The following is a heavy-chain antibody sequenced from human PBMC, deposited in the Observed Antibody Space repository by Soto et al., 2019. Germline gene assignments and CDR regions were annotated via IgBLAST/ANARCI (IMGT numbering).Heavy chain of an antibody. V-gene: IGHV3-30-3*01. CDR2: ISYAGRNK. J-gene: IGHJ6*02. CDR3: AREFHYYGMDV. CDR1: GFTFSSYA. D-gene: IGHD2-21*01. Sequence: QVQLVESGGGVVQPGRSLRLSCAASGFTFSSYAIHWVRQAPGKGLEWVAVISYAGRNKYYADSVKGRFTISRDNSKNTLYLQMNSLRAEDTAVYYCAREFHYYGMDVWGQGNTVTVSS.